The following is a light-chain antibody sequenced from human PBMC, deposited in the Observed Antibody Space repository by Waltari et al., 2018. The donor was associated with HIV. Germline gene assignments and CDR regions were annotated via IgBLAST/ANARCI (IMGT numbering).Light chain of an antibody. CDR1: SSNVGTYNL. J-gene: IGLJ3*02. V-gene: IGLV2-23*02. CDR3: CSYAGSDTLV. Sequence: HSALTQPASVSGSPGQSNTISCTGTSSNVGTYNLVAWYQQHPGKAPKLLIYEVKRRPSGLSDRFSGSNSGHTASLTVSGLQAEDEAIYYCCSYAGSDTLVFGGGTSLTIL. CDR2: EVK.